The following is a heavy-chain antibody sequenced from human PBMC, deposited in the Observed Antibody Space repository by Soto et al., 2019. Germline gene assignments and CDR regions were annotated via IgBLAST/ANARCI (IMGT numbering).Heavy chain of an antibody. V-gene: IGHV3-9*01. CDR3: ANDKNYGGEYYYYGMDV. CDR2: ISWNSGSI. J-gene: IGHJ6*02. CDR1: GFTFDDYA. D-gene: IGHD4-17*01. Sequence: EVQLVESGGGLVQPGRSLRLSCAASGFTFDDYAMHWVRQAPGKGLEWVSGISWNSGSIGYADSVKGRFTISRDNAKNSRYLQMNSLSAEDTALYYCANDKNYGGEYYYYGMDVWGQGTTVAVSS.